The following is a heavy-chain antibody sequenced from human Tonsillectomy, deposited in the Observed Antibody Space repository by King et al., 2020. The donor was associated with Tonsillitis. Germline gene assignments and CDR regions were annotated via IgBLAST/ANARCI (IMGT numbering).Heavy chain of an antibody. CDR3: TKDLVPGGADV. CDR2: ITLDSTKI. Sequence: VQSGGSLRLSCAGSGFTSDKYGMHWVRQAPGTGLEWVSGITLDSTKIGYADSVKGRFTISRDNAKNSLYLQMNSLRAEDTALYYCTKDLVPGGADVWGQGTTVTVSS. J-gene: IGHJ6*02. CDR1: GFTSDKYG. D-gene: IGHD3-16*01. V-gene: IGHV3-9*02.